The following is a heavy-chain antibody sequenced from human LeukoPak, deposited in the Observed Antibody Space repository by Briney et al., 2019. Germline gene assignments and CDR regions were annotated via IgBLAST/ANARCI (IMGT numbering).Heavy chain of an antibody. CDR2: IYSGGSGGST. V-gene: IGHV3-66*01. J-gene: IGHJ3*02. Sequence: XGSLRLSCAASGFTVSSNYMSWVRQAPGKGLEWVSVIYSGGSGGSTYYADSVKGRFTISRDNSKNTLYLQMNSLRAEDTAVYYCARDLWAGDGFDIWGQGTMVTVSS. D-gene: IGHD3-16*01. CDR3: ARDLWAGDGFDI. CDR1: GFTVSSNY.